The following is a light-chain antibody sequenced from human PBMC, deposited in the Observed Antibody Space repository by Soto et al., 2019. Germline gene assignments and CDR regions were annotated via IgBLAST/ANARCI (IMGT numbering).Light chain of an antibody. J-gene: IGLJ1*01. Sequence: QSVLTQPPSASGSPGQSVTISCTGTSSDVGGYNYVSWYQQHPGKAPQLVIYGVNKRASGVPDRFSGSKSGNTASLTVSGLQAEDEADYSCSSYAASNILYVFGTGTKVTVL. V-gene: IGLV2-8*01. CDR1: SSDVGGYNY. CDR3: SSYAASNILYV. CDR2: GVN.